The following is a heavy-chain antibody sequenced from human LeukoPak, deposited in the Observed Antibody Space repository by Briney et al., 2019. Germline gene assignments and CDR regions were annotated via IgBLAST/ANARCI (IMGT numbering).Heavy chain of an antibody. CDR2: TYYRSQWYT. Sequence: SQTLSLTCALPGDRVSSDSAAWNSIRQSPSRCLEWLGRTYYRSQWYTDYAGSVQSRIIINPDTSKNQFSLQLNSVTPEDTAAYYCARARSGSYPDYWGQGTLVTVSS. D-gene: IGHD1-26*01. CDR1: GDRVSSDSAA. CDR3: ARARSGSYPDY. V-gene: IGHV6-1*01. J-gene: IGHJ4*02.